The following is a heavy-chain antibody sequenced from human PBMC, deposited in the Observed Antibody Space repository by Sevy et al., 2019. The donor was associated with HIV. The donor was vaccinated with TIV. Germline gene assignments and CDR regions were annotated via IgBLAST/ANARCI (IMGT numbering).Heavy chain of an antibody. CDR2: ISGSGGST. CDR1: EFIFISYA. V-gene: IGHV3-23*01. D-gene: IGHD6-19*01. CDR3: AKEELSGFY. J-gene: IGHJ4*01. Sequence: GGSLRLSCAASEFIFISYAMSWVRQAPGKGLEWVSSISGSGGSTYYADSVKGRFTVSRDNSKNMLYLQMNSLRAEDTAVYYCAKEELSGFYWGHGTLVTVSS.